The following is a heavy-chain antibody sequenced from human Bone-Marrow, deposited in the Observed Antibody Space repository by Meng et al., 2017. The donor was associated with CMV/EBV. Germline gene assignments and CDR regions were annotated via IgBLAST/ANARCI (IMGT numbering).Heavy chain of an antibody. J-gene: IGHJ4*02. Sequence: GESLKISCAASGFTFSSYAMHWVRQAPGKGLEWVAVISYDGSNKYYADSVKGRFTISRDNSKKSLYLQMTSLRAEDTAVYYCAATLARWGQGTLVTVSS. CDR1: GFTFSSYA. D-gene: IGHD1-26*01. CDR3: AATLAR. CDR2: ISYDGSNK. V-gene: IGHV3-30-3*01.